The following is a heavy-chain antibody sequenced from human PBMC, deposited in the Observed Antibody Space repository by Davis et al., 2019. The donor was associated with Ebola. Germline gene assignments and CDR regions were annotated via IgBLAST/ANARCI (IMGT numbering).Heavy chain of an antibody. Sequence: GGSLRLSCAASGFTFSSYWMSWVRQAPGKGLEWVANIKQDGSEKYYVDSVKGRFTISRDNAKNSLYLQMNSLRAEDTAVYYCAGGVAKGGSGYCGYWGQGTLVTVSS. CDR3: AGGVAKGGSGYCGY. CDR1: GFTFSSYW. J-gene: IGHJ4*02. D-gene: IGHD3-22*01. CDR2: IKQDGSEK. V-gene: IGHV3-7*01.